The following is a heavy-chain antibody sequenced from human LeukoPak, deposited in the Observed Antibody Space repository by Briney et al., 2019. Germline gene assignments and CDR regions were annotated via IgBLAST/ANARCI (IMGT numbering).Heavy chain of an antibody. CDR3: ARHASGSYNNFQH. CDR2: IYSSGNT. Sequence: SETLSLTRTVSGGSISNSNYYWGWIRQPPEKGLEWIGSIYSSGNTYYNPSLKSRVTMSVDTSKDQFSLNLNFVTAADTAVYYCARHASGSYNNFQHWGQGTLVTVSS. J-gene: IGHJ1*01. CDR1: GGSISNSNYY. D-gene: IGHD1-26*01. V-gene: IGHV4-39*01.